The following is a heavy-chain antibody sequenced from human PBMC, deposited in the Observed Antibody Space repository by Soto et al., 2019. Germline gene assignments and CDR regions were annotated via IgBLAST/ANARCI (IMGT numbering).Heavy chain of an antibody. CDR2: VYYTGSA. Sequence: PSETLSLTCAVCGDSFSSYYWSWIRQPPGKGLEWIGYVYYTGSANYNPSLKSRVTISVDTSRNQFSLKLSSVTTADTAVYYCAGYYDSSGYYYLDYWGQGTLLTVSS. CDR3: AGYYDSSGYYYLDY. J-gene: IGHJ4*02. CDR1: GDSFSSYY. V-gene: IGHV4-59*01. D-gene: IGHD3-22*01.